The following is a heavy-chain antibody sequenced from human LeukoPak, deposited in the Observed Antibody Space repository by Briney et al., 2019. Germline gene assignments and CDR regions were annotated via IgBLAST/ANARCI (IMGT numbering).Heavy chain of an antibody. D-gene: IGHD2-2*01. CDR3: ARDSPYCSSTSCRLFDY. Sequence: PGGSLRLSCAASRFTSDNYAMTWVRQAPGKGLEWVSTITGNDFNSYYADSVKGRFTISRDNAKNTLYLQMNSLRAEDTAVYYCARDSPYCSSTSCRLFDYWGQGTLVTVSS. CDR1: RFTSDNYA. V-gene: IGHV3-23*01. CDR2: ITGNDFNS. J-gene: IGHJ4*02.